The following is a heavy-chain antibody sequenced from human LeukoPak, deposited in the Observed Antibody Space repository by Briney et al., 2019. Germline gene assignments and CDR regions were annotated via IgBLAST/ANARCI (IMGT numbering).Heavy chain of an antibody. V-gene: IGHV3-74*01. J-gene: IGHJ6*02. CDR1: GFTLSTYW. CDR3: TRNPCMSG. CDR2: INGDGSSS. Sequence: QPGGSLRLFCAASGFTLSTYWMHWVRQAPGKGLVWVSRINGDGSSSTYADSVKGRFTISRDNAKNTLYLQMNSLRTEDTAVYYCTRNPCMSGWGQGTTVTVSS.